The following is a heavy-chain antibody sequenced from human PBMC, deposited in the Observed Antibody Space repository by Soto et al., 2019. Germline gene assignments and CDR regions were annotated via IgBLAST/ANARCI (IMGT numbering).Heavy chain of an antibody. CDR1: GFTFSSYS. CDR3: ARDGVSSTEYTWNYGTYFGY. D-gene: IGHD1-7*01. J-gene: IGHJ4*02. Sequence: GGALRLSCAAPGFTFSSYSMNWGRQAPGEGVGGVSYISSSSSTIYYADSVKGRFTISRDNAKNSLYLQMNSLRAEDTAVYYCARDGVSSTEYTWNYGTYFGYWGQGALVTVSS. CDR2: ISSSSSTI. V-gene: IGHV3-48*01.